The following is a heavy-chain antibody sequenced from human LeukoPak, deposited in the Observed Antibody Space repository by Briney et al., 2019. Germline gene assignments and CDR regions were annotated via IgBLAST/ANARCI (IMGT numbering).Heavy chain of an antibody. CDR1: GYTFTGYY. CDR2: INPNSGGT. J-gene: IGHJ4*02. Sequence: ASVKVSCKASGYTFTGYYMHWVRQAPGQGPEWMGWINPNSGGTNYAQKFQGRVTMTRDTSISTAYMELSRLRSDDTAVYYCAREVVGGFITGMKGYFDYWGQGTLVTVSS. CDR3: AREVVGGFITGMKGYFDY. V-gene: IGHV1-2*02. D-gene: IGHD1-20*01.